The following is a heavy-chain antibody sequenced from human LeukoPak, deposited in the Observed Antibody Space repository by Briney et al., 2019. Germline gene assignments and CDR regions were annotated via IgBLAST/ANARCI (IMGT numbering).Heavy chain of an antibody. J-gene: IGHJ6*02. CDR3: ARESGDSSGWYRYGMDV. CDR2: INPNSGGT. D-gene: IGHD6-19*01. CDR1: GYTLTGYY. Sequence: GASVKVSCKASGYTLTGYYMHWVRQAPGQGLEWVGWINPNSGGTNFAQKFQGRVAMTRDTSISTAYMELSRLRSDDTAVYYCARESGDSSGWYRYGMDVWGQGTTVTVSS. V-gene: IGHV1-2*02.